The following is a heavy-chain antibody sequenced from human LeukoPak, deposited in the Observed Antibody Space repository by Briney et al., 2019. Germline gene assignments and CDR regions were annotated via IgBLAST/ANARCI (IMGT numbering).Heavy chain of an antibody. V-gene: IGHV3-23*01. CDR1: GFTFSSNA. J-gene: IGHJ4*02. CDR2: IIGGGGST. Sequence: GCLRVSCAAPGFTFSSNALSSVREGPRKGLEWVSAIIGGGGSTYYADSVKGRFTISRDNSKNTLYLQINSLRAEDTAVYYCAKKQAPRYCSSTSCYDYFDYWGQGTLVTVSS. D-gene: IGHD2-2*01. CDR3: AKKQAPRYCSSTSCYDYFDY.